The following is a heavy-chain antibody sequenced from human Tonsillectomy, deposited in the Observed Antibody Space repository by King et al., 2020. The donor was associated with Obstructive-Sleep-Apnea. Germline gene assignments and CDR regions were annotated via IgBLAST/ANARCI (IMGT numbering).Heavy chain of an antibody. CDR2: ISRGGSAT. D-gene: IGHD6-13*01. J-gene: IGHJ4*02. V-gene: IGHV3-48*04. Sequence: EVQLVESGGGLVQPGWSLRLSCAASGFTFSRHNMNWVRQAPGKGLEWLAYISRGGSATYYADSTQGRFIVSRDDSKNSMYLQMHGLRAEDTAVYYCARGPTTRDLTWYGVDYWGQGTLVTVSS. CDR3: ARGPTTRDLTWYGVDY. CDR1: GFTFSRHN.